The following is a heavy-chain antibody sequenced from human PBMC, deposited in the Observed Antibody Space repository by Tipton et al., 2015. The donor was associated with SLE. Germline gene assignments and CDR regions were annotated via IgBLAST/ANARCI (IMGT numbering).Heavy chain of an antibody. V-gene: IGHV4-34*01. CDR1: GGSISSYY. Sequence: TLSLTCTVSGGSISSYYWSWIRQPAGKGLEWIGEINHSGSTNYNPSLKSRVTISVDASKNQFSLKLSSVTAADTAVYYCARGWAARLLWFGESKGHFDYWGQGTLVTVSS. D-gene: IGHD3-10*01. CDR3: ARGWAARLLWFGESKGHFDY. CDR2: INHSGST. J-gene: IGHJ4*02.